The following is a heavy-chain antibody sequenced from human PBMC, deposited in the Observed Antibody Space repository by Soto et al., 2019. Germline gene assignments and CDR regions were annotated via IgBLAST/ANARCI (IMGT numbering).Heavy chain of an antibody. J-gene: IGHJ5*02. V-gene: IGHV1-8*01. CDR1: GYTFGNND. CDR2: MNPNSGNT. CDR3: ARMATSGTLNWFDP. Sequence: AAVKVSCKASGYTFGNNDISWVRQATGQGLEWMGWMNPNSGNTGYAQKFQGRVSMTRNTSITTAYLELSSLRSDDTAIYYCARMATSGTLNWFDPWGQGTLVTVSS.